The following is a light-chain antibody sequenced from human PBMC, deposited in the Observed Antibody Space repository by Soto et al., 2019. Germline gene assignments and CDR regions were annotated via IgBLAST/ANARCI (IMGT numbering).Light chain of an antibody. CDR2: QDS. J-gene: IGLJ1*01. Sequence: SYELTQPPSVSVSPGQTASITCSGDELGDKYACWYQQKPGQSPVLVIYQDSKRPSGIPERFSGSNSGNTATLTISGTQAMDEADYYCQAWDSSTAPYVFGTGTKVTVL. V-gene: IGLV3-1*01. CDR3: QAWDSSTAPYV. CDR1: ELGDKY.